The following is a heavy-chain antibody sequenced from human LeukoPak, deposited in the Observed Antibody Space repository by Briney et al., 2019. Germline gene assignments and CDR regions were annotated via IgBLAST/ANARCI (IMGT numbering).Heavy chain of an antibody. CDR2: FDPEDGET. CDR3: ALTAYCSGGSCYSWLNWFDP. Sequence: ASVKVSCKVSGYTLTELSMHWVRQAPGKGLEWMGGFDPEDGETIYAQKFQGRVTMTEDTSTDTAYMELSSLRSEDTAVYYCALTAYCSGGSCYSWLNWFDPWGQGTLVTVSS. D-gene: IGHD2-15*01. V-gene: IGHV1-24*01. J-gene: IGHJ5*02. CDR1: GYTLTELS.